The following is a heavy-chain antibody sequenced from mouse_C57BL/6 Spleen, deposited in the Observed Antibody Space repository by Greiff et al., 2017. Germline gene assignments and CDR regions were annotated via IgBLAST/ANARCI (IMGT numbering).Heavy chain of an antibody. CDR2: IWTGGGT. CDR3: AIYDYDGAMDY. D-gene: IGHD2-4*01. CDR1: GFSLTSYA. V-gene: IGHV2-9-1*01. J-gene: IGHJ4*01. Sequence: VKVVESGPGLVAPSQSLSITCTVSGFSLTSYAISWVRQPPGKGLEWLGVIWTGGGTNYNSALKSRLSISKDNSKSQVFLKMNSLQTDDTARYXCAIYDYDGAMDYWGQGTSVTVSS.